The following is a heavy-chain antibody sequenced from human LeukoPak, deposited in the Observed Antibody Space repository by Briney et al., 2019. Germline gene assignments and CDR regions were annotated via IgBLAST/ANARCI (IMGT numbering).Heavy chain of an antibody. V-gene: IGHV3-30-3*01. CDR1: GFTFSSYW. CDR3: ARDDYGGIHWYFDS. D-gene: IGHD4-23*01. J-gene: IGHJ2*01. Sequence: GGSLRLSCAASGFTFSSYWMHWVRQAPGKGLEWVAVILYDGSNEYYADSVKGRFTISRDNSKNMLYLQMNSLRVEDTAMYYCARDDYGGIHWYFDSWGRGTLVTVSS. CDR2: ILYDGSNE.